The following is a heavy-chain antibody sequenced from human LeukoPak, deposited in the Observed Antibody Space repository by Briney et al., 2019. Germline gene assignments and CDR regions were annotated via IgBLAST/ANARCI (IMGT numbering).Heavy chain of an antibody. CDR1: GGSISSSNYY. CDR2: IYYSGST. CDR3: ARGLYDSSGYCFDY. J-gene: IGHJ4*02. Sequence: SETLSLTCTVSGGSISSSNYYWGWIRQPPGKGLEWIGSIYYSGSTYYNPSLKSRVTISVDTSKNQFSLKLSSVTAADTAVYYCARGLYDSSGYCFDYWGQGTLVTVSS. D-gene: IGHD3-22*01. V-gene: IGHV4-39*07.